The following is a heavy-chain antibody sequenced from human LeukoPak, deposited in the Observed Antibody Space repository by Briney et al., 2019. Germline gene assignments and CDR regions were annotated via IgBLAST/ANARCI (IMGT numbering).Heavy chain of an antibody. CDR3: AREAGESTSTNWFDP. Sequence: PSETLSLTSTVSGGSISSYYWSWIWPPPGKGLERIGYIYYSGSTNYNPSLKSRVTISVDTSKNQFSLKLSSVAAADTAVYYCAREAGESTSTNWFDPWGQGTLVTVSS. J-gene: IGHJ5*02. D-gene: IGHD2-2*01. CDR1: GGSISSYY. V-gene: IGHV4-59*01. CDR2: IYYSGST.